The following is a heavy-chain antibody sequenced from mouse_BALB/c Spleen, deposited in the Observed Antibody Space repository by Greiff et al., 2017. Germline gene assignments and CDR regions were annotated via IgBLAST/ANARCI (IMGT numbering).Heavy chain of an antibody. CDR2: ISYDGSN. CDR1: GYSITSGYY. J-gene: IGHJ1*01. Sequence: EVKLQESGPGLVKPSQSLSLTCSVTGYSITSGYYWNWIRQFPGNKLEWMGYISYDGSNNYNPSLKNRISITRDTSKNQFFLKLNSVTTEDTATYYCAREGTTVVDFDVWGAGTTVTVSS. V-gene: IGHV3-6*02. CDR3: AREGTTVVDFDV. D-gene: IGHD1-1*01.